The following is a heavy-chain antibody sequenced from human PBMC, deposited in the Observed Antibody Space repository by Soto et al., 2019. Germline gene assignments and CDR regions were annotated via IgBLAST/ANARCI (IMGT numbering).Heavy chain of an antibody. CDR2: ITPSGGGT. V-gene: IGHV1-46*01. CDR1: GYTFTNYY. Sequence: CKASGYTFTNYYVHWVRQAPGQGLEWMGMITPSGGGTSYAQKFQGRVTMTTDTSTSTVYMELRSLRSEDTAVYYCARDSVTLVRGVIRFDSWGQGTLVTVSS. D-gene: IGHD3-10*01. CDR3: ARDSVTLVRGVIRFDS. J-gene: IGHJ4*02.